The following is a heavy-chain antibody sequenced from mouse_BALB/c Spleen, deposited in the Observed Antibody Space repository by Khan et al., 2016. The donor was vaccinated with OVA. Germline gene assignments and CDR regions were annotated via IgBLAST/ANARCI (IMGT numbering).Heavy chain of an antibody. CDR2: INPYNGGT. CDR1: GYSFTDYT. CDR3: ARVNYYGSNSCFAY. Sequence: VRLQQSGPELVKPGASMKISCKTSGYSFTDYTMNWVKQSHGKNLEWIGLINPYNGGTTYNQKFKGKATLTVDKSSSTAYMELLSLTSEDSAVYYCARVNYYGSNSCFAYWGQGTLVTVSA. D-gene: IGHD1-1*01. J-gene: IGHJ3*01. V-gene: IGHV1-18*01.